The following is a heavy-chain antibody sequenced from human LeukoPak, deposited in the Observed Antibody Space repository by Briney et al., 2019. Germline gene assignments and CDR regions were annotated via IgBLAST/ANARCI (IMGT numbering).Heavy chain of an antibody. J-gene: IGHJ6*03. Sequence: GASVKVSCKASGYTFSGFYMHWVRQAPGQGLEWMGIINPSGGSTSYAQKSQGRVTMTRDTSTSTVYMELSSLRSEDTAVYYCALAPEDYYMDVWGKGTTVTVSS. CDR2: INPSGGST. V-gene: IGHV1-46*03. D-gene: IGHD1-14*01. CDR3: ALAPEDYYMDV. CDR1: GYTFSGFY.